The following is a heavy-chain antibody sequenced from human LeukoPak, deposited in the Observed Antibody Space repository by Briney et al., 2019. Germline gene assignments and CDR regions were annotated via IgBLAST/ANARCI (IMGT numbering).Heavy chain of an antibody. D-gene: IGHD3-16*02. CDR3: ARDVSEDYRVWGSYRSDS. V-gene: IGHV3-23*01. CDR1: GFTFSSYE. Sequence: GGSLRLSCAASGFTFSSYEMNWVRQAPGKGLEWVSSVTGSGGTTYYADSVKGRFTISRDHSKNTLYLQMNSLRAEDTAVYYCARDVSEDYRVWGSYRSDSWGQGTLVTVSS. CDR2: VTGSGGTT. J-gene: IGHJ4*02.